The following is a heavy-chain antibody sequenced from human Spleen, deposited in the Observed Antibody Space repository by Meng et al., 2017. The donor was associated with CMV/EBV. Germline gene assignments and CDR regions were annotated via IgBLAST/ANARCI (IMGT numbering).Heavy chain of an antibody. J-gene: IGHJ4*02. CDR2: INPNNGDT. CDR3: TRRPLGSTRPFDF. D-gene: IGHD1-26*01. CDR1: GYRFNGFY. V-gene: IGHV1-2*06. Sequence: KPSGYRFNGFYMHWVRQAPGQGLEWMGRINPNNGDTKYAQRFEGRVSMTTDTSISTVYMELSSLTSDDTAFYFCTRRPLGSTRPFDFWGQGTLVTVSS.